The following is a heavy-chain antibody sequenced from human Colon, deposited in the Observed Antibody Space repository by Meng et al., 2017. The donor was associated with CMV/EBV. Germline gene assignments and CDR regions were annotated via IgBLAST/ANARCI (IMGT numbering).Heavy chain of an antibody. CDR1: GFTFSNYW. D-gene: IGHD2-2*01. CDR3: AKPQGYHSYYYQYGMDV. CDR2: IKEDGSEK. Sequence: GESLKISCAASGFTFSNYWMTWLRQAPGRGLELVAHIKEDGSEKYFVDSVKGRFTISRDNAKNSLYLQMNSLRAEDTAVYYCAKPQGYHSYYYQYGMDVWGRGTAVTVSS. J-gene: IGHJ6*02. V-gene: IGHV3-7*01.